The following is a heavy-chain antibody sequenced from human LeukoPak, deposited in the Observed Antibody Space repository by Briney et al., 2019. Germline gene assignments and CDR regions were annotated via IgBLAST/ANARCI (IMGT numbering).Heavy chain of an antibody. Sequence: GGSLRLSCAASGFTFDDYAMHWVRQPPGKGLEWVSGISRNSGSIVYADSVKGRFTISRDNAKDSLYLQMNSLRAEDTAVYYCARDPGSGYEEHFDYWGQGTLVTVSS. D-gene: IGHD5-12*01. J-gene: IGHJ4*02. V-gene: IGHV3-9*01. CDR3: ARDPGSGYEEHFDY. CDR1: GFTFDDYA. CDR2: ISRNSGSI.